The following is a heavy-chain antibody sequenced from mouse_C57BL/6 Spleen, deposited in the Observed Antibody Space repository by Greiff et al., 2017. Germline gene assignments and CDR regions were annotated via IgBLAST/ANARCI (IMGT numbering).Heavy chain of an antibody. V-gene: IGHV1-7*01. CDR3: ARDYDGGCAY. J-gene: IGHJ3*01. Sequence: QVQLKQSGAELAKPGASVKLSCKASGYTFTSYWMHWVKQRPGQGLEWIGYINPSSGYTKYNQKFKDKTTLTADKASSTAYMQLSSLSYEDSAVYYCARDYDGGCAYGGQGTLVTVSA. CDR1: GYTFTSYW. CDR2: INPSSGYT. D-gene: IGHD2-3*01.